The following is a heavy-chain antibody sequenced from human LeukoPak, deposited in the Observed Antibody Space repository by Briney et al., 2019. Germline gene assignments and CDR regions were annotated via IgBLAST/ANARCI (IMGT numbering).Heavy chain of an antibody. V-gene: IGHV1-69*01. CDR1: GGTFSSYA. CDR3: ARGCDFWSGSHNYGMDV. D-gene: IGHD3-3*01. J-gene: IGHJ6*02. CDR2: IIPIFGTA. Sequence: GSSVKVSCKASGGTFSSYAISWVRQAPGQGLEWMGGIIPIFGTANYAQKFQGRVTITADESTSTAYMELSSLRSEDTAVYYCARGCDFWSGSHNYGMDVWGQGTTVTVSS.